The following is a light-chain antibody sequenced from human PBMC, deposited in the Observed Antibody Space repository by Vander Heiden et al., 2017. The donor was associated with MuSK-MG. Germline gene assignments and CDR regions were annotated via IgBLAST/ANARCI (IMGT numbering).Light chain of an antibody. CDR2: EVT. J-gene: IGLJ2*01. V-gene: IGLV2-8*01. Sequence: SALTQPPSASGPPGQPVTISCSGTSSDVGAYDYVSWYQHHPGRAPKLIIYEVTKRPSGVPDRFSGSKSGNTASLTVSGLLPEDESDYYCSSFGGFDNYVLFGGGTKLTV. CDR3: SSFGGFDNYVL. CDR1: SSDVGAYDY.